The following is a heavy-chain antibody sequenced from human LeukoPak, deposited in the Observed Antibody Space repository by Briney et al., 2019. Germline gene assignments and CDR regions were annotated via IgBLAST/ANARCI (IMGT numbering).Heavy chain of an antibody. CDR2: IYTSGST. V-gene: IGHV4-4*09. Sequence: SETLSLTCTVSGGSISSYYWSWIRQPPGKGLEWIGYIYTSGSTNYNPSLKSRVTISVDTSKNQFSLKLSSVTAADTAVYYCAREAPHAYYYGMDVWGQGTTVTVSS. J-gene: IGHJ6*02. CDR3: AREAPHAYYYGMDV. CDR1: GGSISSYY.